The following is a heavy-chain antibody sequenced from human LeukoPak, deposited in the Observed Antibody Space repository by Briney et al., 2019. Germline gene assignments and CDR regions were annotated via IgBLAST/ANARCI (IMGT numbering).Heavy chain of an antibody. D-gene: IGHD6-13*01. Sequence: GGSLRLSCAASGFTFSSYAMSWVRQAPGKGLEWVSGISGSGDSTYYADSVKGRFTISRDNSKNTLYLQMNSLRAEDTAVYYCAKCTGQQLVPSSNYYGMDVLGQGTTVTVSS. J-gene: IGHJ6*02. CDR2: ISGSGDST. V-gene: IGHV3-23*01. CDR1: GFTFSSYA. CDR3: AKCTGQQLVPSSNYYGMDV.